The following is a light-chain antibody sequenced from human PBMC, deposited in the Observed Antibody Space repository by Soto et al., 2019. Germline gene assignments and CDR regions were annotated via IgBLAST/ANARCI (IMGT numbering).Light chain of an antibody. CDR2: EVT. CDR3: CSYAVSVV. V-gene: IGLV2-23*02. J-gene: IGLJ2*01. Sequence: QSALTQPASVSGSPGQSITISCTGTSSDIGSHNLVSWYQQHAGKAPRLMIYEVTKRPSGVSNRFSGSKSDNTASLTISGLQAEDEADYYCCSYAVSVVFGGGTQLTVL. CDR1: SSDIGSHNL.